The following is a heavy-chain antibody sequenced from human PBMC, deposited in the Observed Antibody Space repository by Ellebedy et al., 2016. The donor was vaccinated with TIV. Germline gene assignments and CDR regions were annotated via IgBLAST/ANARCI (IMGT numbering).Heavy chain of an antibody. Sequence: AASVKVSCKASGYTFTSYAMHWVRQAPGQRFEWMGWINAGNGNTKYSQKFQGRVTITRDTSASTAYMELSSLRSEDTAVYYCARGVYAMGNFDYWGQGTLVTVSS. D-gene: IGHD2-8*01. J-gene: IGHJ4*02. CDR3: ARGVYAMGNFDY. CDR1: GYTFTSYA. CDR2: INAGNGNT. V-gene: IGHV1-3*01.